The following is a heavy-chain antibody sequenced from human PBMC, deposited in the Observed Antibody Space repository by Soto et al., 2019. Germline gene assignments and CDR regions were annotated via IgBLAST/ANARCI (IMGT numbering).Heavy chain of an antibody. J-gene: IGHJ5*02. CDR3: ARGHGPYYGGYPNWFDP. CDR1: GYSFASYW. Sequence: GESLKISCKGSGYSFASYWIGWVHQMPGKGLEWMGIIYPGDSDTRYSPSFQGQVTISADKSISTAYLQWSSLKASDTAMYYCARGHGPYYGGYPNWFDPWGQGTLVTVSS. V-gene: IGHV5-51*07. CDR2: IYPGDSDT. D-gene: IGHD3-10*01.